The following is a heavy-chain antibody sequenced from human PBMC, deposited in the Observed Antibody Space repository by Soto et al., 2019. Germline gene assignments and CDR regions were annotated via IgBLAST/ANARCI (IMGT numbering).Heavy chain of an antibody. D-gene: IGHD6-13*01. CDR1: GGTFSSYA. V-gene: IGHV1-69*06. CDR3: AREFRYSTPLEHTGGMDV. Sequence: RASVKVSCKASGGTFSSYAISWVRQAPGQGLEWMGGIIPIFGTANYAQKFQGRVTITADKSTSTAYMELSSLRSEDTAVYYCAREFRYSTPLEHTGGMDVWGQGTTVTVSS. J-gene: IGHJ6*02. CDR2: IIPIFGTA.